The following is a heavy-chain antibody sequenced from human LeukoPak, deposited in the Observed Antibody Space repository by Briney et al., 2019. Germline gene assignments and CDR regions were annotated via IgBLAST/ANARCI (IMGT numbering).Heavy chain of an antibody. Sequence: SETLSLTCAVYGGSFSGYYWSWIRQPPGKGLEWIGEMNHSGSTNYNPSLKSRVTISVDTSKNQFSLKLSSVTAADTAVYYCARVVIAWRGWSRHPRRHYFDYWGQGTLVTVSS. V-gene: IGHV4-34*01. CDR2: MNHSGST. CDR1: GGSFSGYY. J-gene: IGHJ4*02. CDR3: ARVVIAWRGWSRHPRRHYFDY. D-gene: IGHD6-19*01.